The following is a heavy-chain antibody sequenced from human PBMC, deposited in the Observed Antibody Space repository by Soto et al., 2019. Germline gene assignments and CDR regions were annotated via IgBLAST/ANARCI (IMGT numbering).Heavy chain of an antibody. J-gene: IGHJ4*02. CDR1: GGIFSDYA. Sequence: QVQLVQSGAEVRRPGSSVKVSCKTPGGIFSDYALSWVRQAPGQGLEWMGRIIPIFGTTIYAQKFHGRVTITADEPTSTAFMELSSLRSEDTAVYYCARQMNRGVIFDYWGQGTLVTVSS. V-gene: IGHV1-69*01. D-gene: IGHD3-10*01. CDR3: ARQMNRGVIFDY. CDR2: IIPIFGTT.